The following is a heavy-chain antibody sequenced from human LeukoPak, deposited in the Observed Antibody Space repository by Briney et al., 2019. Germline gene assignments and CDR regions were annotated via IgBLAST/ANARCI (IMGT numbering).Heavy chain of an antibody. CDR3: ARQRSIAVAWKAWFDP. CDR2: INTNTGNP. J-gene: IGHJ5*02. D-gene: IGHD6-19*01. Sequence: ASVKVSCKASGYTFTSYAMNWVRQAPGQGLEWMGWINTNTGNPTYAQGFTGRFVFSLDTSVSTAYLQISSLKAEDTAVYYCARQRSIAVAWKAWFDPWGQGTLVTVSS. CDR1: GYTFTSYA. V-gene: IGHV7-4-1*02.